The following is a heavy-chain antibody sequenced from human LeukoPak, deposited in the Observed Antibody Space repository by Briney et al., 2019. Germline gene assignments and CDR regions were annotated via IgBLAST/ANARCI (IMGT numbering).Heavy chain of an antibody. CDR1: GGSISSGSYY. CDR2: IYTSGST. Sequence: SETLSLTCTVSGGSISSGSYYWSWIRQPAGKGLEWIGRIYTSGSTNYNPSLKSRVTISVDTSKNQFSLKLSSVTAAGTAVYYCARRRMSRYSYGYGYYWGEGTLVTVSS. CDR3: ARRRMSRYSYGYGYY. J-gene: IGHJ4*02. V-gene: IGHV4-61*02. D-gene: IGHD5-18*01.